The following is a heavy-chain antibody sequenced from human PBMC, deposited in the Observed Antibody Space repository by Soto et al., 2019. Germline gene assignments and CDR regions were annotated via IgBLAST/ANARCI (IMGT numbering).Heavy chain of an antibody. J-gene: IGHJ3*02. D-gene: IGHD6-19*01. CDR1: GGSISSYY. V-gene: IGHV4-59*01. CDR3: ARDRCSGCPVDI. CDR2: IYYSGST. Sequence: PSETLSLTCTVSGGSISSYYWSWIRQPPGKGLEWIGYIYYSGSTNYNPSLKSRVTISVDTSKNQFSLKLSSVTAADTAVYYCARDRCSGCPVDIWGQGTMVTVSS.